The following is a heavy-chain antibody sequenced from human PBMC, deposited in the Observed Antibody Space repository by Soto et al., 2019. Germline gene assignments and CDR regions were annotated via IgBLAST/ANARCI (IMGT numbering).Heavy chain of an antibody. V-gene: IGHV3-21*06. CDR3: ARESEDLTSNFDY. J-gene: IGHJ4*01. CDR1: GFTFTRYS. CDR2: ISSTTNYI. Sequence: EVQLVESGGGLVKPGGSLRLSCAASGFTFTRYSMNWVRQAPGKGLEWVSSISSTTNYIYYGDSMKGRFTISRDNAKNSLYLEVNSLRAEDTAVYYCARESEDLTSNFDYWGQEPWSPSPQ.